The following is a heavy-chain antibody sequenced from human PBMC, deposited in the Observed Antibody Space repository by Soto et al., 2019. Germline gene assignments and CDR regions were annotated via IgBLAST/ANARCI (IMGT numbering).Heavy chain of an antibody. Sequence: QVQLQESGPGLVKPSETLSLTCTVSGGSISSYYWSWIRQPPGKGLEWIGYIYYSGSTNYNPSLKSRVTISVATSKNQFSLKLSSVTAADTAVYYCAGGNSSSWYHWYFDLWGRGTLVTVSS. J-gene: IGHJ2*01. CDR3: AGGNSSSWYHWYFDL. V-gene: IGHV4-59*01. CDR2: IYYSGST. CDR1: GGSISSYY. D-gene: IGHD6-13*01.